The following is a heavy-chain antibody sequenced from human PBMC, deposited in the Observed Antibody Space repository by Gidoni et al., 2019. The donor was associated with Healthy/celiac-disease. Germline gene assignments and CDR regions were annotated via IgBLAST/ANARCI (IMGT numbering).Heavy chain of an antibody. CDR2: INSDGSST. J-gene: IGHJ6*02. CDR1: GFTFSSYW. CDR3: ARDRYSSSWYSLNYYYYYGMDV. V-gene: IGHV3-74*01. Sequence: EVQLVESGGGLVQPGGSLRLSCAASGFTFSSYWLHWVRQAPGQGLVWVSRINSDGSSTSDADSGKGRFTISRDNAKNTLYLQMNSLRAEDTAVYYCARDRYSSSWYSLNYYYYYGMDVWGQGTTVTVSS. D-gene: IGHD6-13*01.